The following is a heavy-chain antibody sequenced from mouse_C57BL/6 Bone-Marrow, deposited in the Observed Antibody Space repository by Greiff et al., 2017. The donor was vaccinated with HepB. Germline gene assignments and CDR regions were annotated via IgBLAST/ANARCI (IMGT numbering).Heavy chain of an antibody. CDR1: GYTFTSYG. CDR3: ARYGYDPDY. J-gene: IGHJ2*01. V-gene: IGHV1-81*01. D-gene: IGHD2-2*01. CDR2: IYPRSGNT. Sequence: QVHVKQSGAELARPGASVKLSCKASGYTFTSYGISWVKQRTGQGLEWIGEIYPRSGNTYYNEKFKGKATLTADKSSSTAYMELRSLTSEDSAVYFCARYGYDPDYWGQGTTLTVSS.